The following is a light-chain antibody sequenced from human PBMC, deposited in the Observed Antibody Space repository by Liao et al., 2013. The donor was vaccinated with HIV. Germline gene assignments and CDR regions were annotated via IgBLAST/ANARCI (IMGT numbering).Light chain of an antibody. CDR1: KLGNRY. J-gene: IGLJ2*01. Sequence: SYELTQAPSVSVSPGQTASITCSGDKLGNRYTCWYQQKPGQSPVLVIYQDTKRPSGIPERFSGFNSGNTATLTISGSQAMDEADYYCQAWDRGVVLGGGTKLTVL. V-gene: IGLV3-1*01. CDR2: QDT. CDR3: QAWDRGVV.